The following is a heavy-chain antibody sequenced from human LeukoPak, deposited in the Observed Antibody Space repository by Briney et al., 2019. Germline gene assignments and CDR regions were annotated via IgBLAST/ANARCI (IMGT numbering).Heavy chain of an antibody. Sequence: GRSLRLSCTAFGFTFGDYAMNWFRQAPGKGLEWVGFIRSKTYGGTGEYAASVKGRFTISRDDSKSIAYLYMNSLKTEDTAVYYCARTHDGDYGGYYYYMDVWGKGTTVTVSS. CDR2: IRSKTYGGTG. CDR3: ARTHDGDYGGYYYYMDV. V-gene: IGHV3-49*03. CDR1: GFTFGDYA. D-gene: IGHD4-17*01. J-gene: IGHJ6*03.